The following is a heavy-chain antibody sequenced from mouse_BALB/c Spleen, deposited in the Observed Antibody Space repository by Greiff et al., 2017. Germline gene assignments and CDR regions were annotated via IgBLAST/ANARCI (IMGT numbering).Heavy chain of an antibody. V-gene: IGHV1-69*02. CDR1: GYTFTSYW. Sequence: QVQLQQPGAELVRPGASVKLSCKASGYTFTSYWINWVKQRPGQGLEWIGNIYPSDSYTNYNQKFKDKATLTVDKSSSTAYMQLSSPTSEDSAVYYCTYYYGNYWGQGTTLTVSS. CDR2: IYPSDSYT. CDR3: TYYYGNY. J-gene: IGHJ2*01. D-gene: IGHD2-1*01.